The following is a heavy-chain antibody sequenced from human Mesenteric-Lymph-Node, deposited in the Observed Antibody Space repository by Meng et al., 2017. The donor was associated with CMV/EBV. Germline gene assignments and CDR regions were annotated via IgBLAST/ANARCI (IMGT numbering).Heavy chain of an antibody. D-gene: IGHD5-12*01. CDR1: GFTFSSYA. Sequence: GGSLRLSGAASGFTFSSYAMSWVRQAPGKGLEWVANIKQDGSEKYYVDSVKGRFTISRDNAKNSLYLQMNSLRAEDTAVYYCARGGYDWVYFDYWGQGTLVTVSS. CDR2: IKQDGSEK. CDR3: ARGGYDWVYFDY. V-gene: IGHV3-7*01. J-gene: IGHJ4*02.